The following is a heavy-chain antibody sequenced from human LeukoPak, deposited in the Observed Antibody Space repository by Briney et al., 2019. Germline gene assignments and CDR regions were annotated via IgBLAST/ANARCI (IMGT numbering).Heavy chain of an antibody. CDR3: ARDVVVVVAATRAHWLDP. Sequence: PSETLSLTCAVYGGSFSGYYWSWIRQPPGKGLEWIGEINHSGSTNYNPSLKSRVTISVDTSKNQFSLKLSSVTAADTAVYYCARDVVVVVAATRAHWLDPWGQGTLVTVSS. V-gene: IGHV4-34*01. CDR1: GGSFSGYY. D-gene: IGHD2-15*01. CDR2: INHSGST. J-gene: IGHJ5*02.